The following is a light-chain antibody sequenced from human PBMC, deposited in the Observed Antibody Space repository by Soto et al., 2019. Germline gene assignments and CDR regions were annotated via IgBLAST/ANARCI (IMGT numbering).Light chain of an antibody. CDR1: QSISSW. Sequence: DIQMTQSPSTLSASVGDRVTITCRASQSISSWLAWYQQKPGKAPKLLIYDASSLESGVPSRFSGSGSGTKFTLTISSLQPDDFATYYCQQYNSYSLTFGGGTKVDI. CDR3: QQYNSYSLT. CDR2: DAS. J-gene: IGKJ4*01. V-gene: IGKV1-5*01.